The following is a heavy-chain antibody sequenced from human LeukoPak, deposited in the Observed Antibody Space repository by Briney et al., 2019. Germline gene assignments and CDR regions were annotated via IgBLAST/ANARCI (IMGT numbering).Heavy chain of an antibody. CDR1: GFTFSSYW. J-gene: IGHJ6*02. CDR3: ASLGYSKGYYYGMDV. CDR2: NNSDGSST. Sequence: GGSLRLSCAASGFTFSSYWMHWVRQAPGKGLVWVSRNNSDGSSTSYADSVKGRFTISRDNAKNTLYLQMNSLRAEDTALYYCASLGYSKGYYYGMDVWGQGTTVTVSS. V-gene: IGHV3-74*01. D-gene: IGHD4-11*01.